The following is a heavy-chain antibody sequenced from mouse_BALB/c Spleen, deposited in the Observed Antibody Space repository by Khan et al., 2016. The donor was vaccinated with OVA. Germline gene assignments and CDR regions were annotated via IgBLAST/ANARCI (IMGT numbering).Heavy chain of an antibody. J-gene: IGHJ3*01. CDR3: LRSLFEKVSAYEGFAY. D-gene: IGHD1-3*01. CDR1: GYTFTSYV. CDR2: ISPNSGGS. Sequence: VQLKQSGPELVKPGASVKMSCKASGYTFTSYVMHWVKQKPRQGLEWIGYISPNSGGSKYNEKFIGKATLTSDTSSSTAYMELSSLTSEDSATYYCLRSLFEKVSAYEGFAYWGQGTLVTVSA. V-gene: IGHV1S136*01.